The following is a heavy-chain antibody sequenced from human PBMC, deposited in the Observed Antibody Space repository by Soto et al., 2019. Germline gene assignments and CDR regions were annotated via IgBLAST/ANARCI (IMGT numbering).Heavy chain of an antibody. CDR3: ARVVCSGGTCRRLGWFAP. J-gene: IGHJ5*02. D-gene: IGHD2-15*01. Sequence: SETLSLTCTISGGSISSGAYYWSWTRQHPGTGLEWIGYIYSNGNTYYSPSLKSRVIISLDTSKNQFSLKLSSVTAADTAVYYCARVVCSGGTCRRLGWFAPWGQGTLVTVSS. V-gene: IGHV4-31*03. CDR1: GGSISSGAYY. CDR2: IYSNGNT.